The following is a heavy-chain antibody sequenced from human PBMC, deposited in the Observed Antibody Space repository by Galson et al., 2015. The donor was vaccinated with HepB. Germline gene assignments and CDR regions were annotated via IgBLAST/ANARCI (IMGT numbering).Heavy chain of an antibody. CDR1: GFTFDDYA. Sequence: SLRLSCAASGFTFDDYAMHWVRQAPGKGLEWVSGISWNSGSIGYADSVKGRFAISRDNAKNSLYLQMNSLRAEDTALYYCAKGSYDPADNSLSDYWGQGTLVTVSS. V-gene: IGHV3-9*01. J-gene: IGHJ4*02. D-gene: IGHD3-22*01. CDR2: ISWNSGSI. CDR3: AKGSYDPADNSLSDY.